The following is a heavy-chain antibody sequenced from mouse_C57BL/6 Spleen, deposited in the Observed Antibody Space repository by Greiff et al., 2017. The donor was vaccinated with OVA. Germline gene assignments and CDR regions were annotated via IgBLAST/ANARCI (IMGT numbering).Heavy chain of an antibody. J-gene: IGHJ1*03. CDR1: GYTFTSYW. CDR3: ARHGYYYGSSYGYFDV. CDR2: INPSSGYT. Sequence: VQLVESGAELATPGDSVKLSCKASGYTFTSYWMHWVQQRPGQGLEWIGYINPSSGYTKYNQKFKDKATLTADNSSSTAYMQLRSLTYDDSAVYYCARHGYYYGSSYGYFDVWGTGTTVTVSS. D-gene: IGHD1-1*01. V-gene: IGHV1-7*01.